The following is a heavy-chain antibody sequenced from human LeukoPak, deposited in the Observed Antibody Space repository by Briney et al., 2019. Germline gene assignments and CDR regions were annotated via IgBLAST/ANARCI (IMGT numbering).Heavy chain of an antibody. CDR1: GYSFTSYW. CDR3: ARQVGYGGNSDAFDI. J-gene: IGHJ3*02. CDR2: IYPGDSDT. V-gene: IGHV5-51*01. Sequence: GESLKISCKGSGYSFTSYWIGWVRQMPGKGLEWMGMIYPGDSDTRYSPSFQGQVTISADKSISTAYLQWSSLKASDTAMYYCARQVGYGGNSDAFDIWGQGTMVTVSS. D-gene: IGHD4-23*01.